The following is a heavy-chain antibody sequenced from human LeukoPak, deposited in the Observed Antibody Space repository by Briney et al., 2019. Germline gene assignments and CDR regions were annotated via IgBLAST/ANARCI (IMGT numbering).Heavy chain of an antibody. V-gene: IGHV3-48*03. CDR2: ISDTGSAI. J-gene: IGHJ4*02. CDR1: GSAFSGYE. Sequence: GGSLRLSCAASGSAFSGYEMYWVRQPPGKGLEWISYISDTGSAIHYTDSVKGRFTISRDNAKNSLYLQMNSLRAEDTAVYYCARDKVDSSGSLDYWGQGTLVTVSS. D-gene: IGHD6-19*01. CDR3: ARDKVDSSGSLDY.